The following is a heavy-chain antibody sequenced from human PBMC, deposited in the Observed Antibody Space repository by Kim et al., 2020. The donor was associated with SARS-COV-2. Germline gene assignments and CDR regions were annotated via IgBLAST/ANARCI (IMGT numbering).Heavy chain of an antibody. CDR1: GFTFSSYS. J-gene: IGHJ6*02. V-gene: IGHV3-21*01. Sequence: GGSLRLSCAASGFTFSSYSMNWVRQAPGKGLEWVSSISSSSSYIYYADSVKGRFTISRDNAKNSLYLQMNSLRAEDTAVYYCARDRGSSWQDYYYYGMDVWGQGTTVTVSS. CDR3: ARDRGSSWQDYYYYGMDV. D-gene: IGHD6-13*01. CDR2: ISSSSSYI.